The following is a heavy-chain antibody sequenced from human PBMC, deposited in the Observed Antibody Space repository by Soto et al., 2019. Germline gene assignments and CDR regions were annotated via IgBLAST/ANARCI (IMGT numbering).Heavy chain of an antibody. V-gene: IGHV4-59*01. D-gene: IGHD2-15*01. CDR2: ISHSRNT. CDR3: ARAHAPTLPFNY. CDR1: GGSMRNVY. J-gene: IGHJ4*02. Sequence: QVQLQESGPGLVKPSETLSLTCTISGGSMRNVYWSWIRQPPGKGLEWIGFISHSRNTKYNPSLKSRVTMSIDTSNNQFSLSLKSVTAADTAVYFCARAHAPTLPFNYWGQGTLVTVSS.